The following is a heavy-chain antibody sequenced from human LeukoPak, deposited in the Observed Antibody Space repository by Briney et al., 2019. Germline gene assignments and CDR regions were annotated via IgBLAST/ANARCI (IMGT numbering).Heavy chain of an antibody. Sequence: SETLSLTCAVYGGSFSGYYWSWIRQPPGKGLEWIGEINHSGSTNYNPSLKSRVTISVDTSKNQFSLKLSSVTAADTAVYYCARFGYCSGGSCYSDGWKGPYYYGMDVWGQGTTVTVSS. CDR3: ARFGYCSGGSCYSDGWKGPYYYGMDV. J-gene: IGHJ6*02. D-gene: IGHD2-15*01. CDR2: INHSGST. CDR1: GGSFSGYY. V-gene: IGHV4-34*01.